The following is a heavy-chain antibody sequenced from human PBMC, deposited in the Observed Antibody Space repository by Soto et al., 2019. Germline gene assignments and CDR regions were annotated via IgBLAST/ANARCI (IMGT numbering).Heavy chain of an antibody. CDR1: XXAFTSXD. J-gene: IGHJ5*02. D-gene: IGHD6-25*01. V-gene: IGHV1-8*01. Sequence: ASVXVSXKASXXAFTSXDXNXXRQATGQGLDWMGWITPNSGNTGYAQKFQGRVTMTKNTSISTAYMELSSLRSEDTAVYYCGTHAAFPFAPWGQGTLVTVSS. CDR3: GTHAAFPFAP. CDR2: ITPNSGNT.